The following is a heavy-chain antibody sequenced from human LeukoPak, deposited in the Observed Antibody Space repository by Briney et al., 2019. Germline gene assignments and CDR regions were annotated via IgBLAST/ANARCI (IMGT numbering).Heavy chain of an antibody. V-gene: IGHV1-46*01. CDR2: INPSGGTT. D-gene: IGHD3-10*01. J-gene: IGHJ3*02. CDR3: ARLSSGTRDAFDI. CDR1: GYTFTNYY. Sequence: GASVKVSCKASGYTFTNYYIHWGRQAPGQGLEWMGIINPSGGTTSYAQRFQGGVTMTRDMSTRTVYMELNSLRSEDTAVYYCARLSSGTRDAFDIWGQGTMVTVSS.